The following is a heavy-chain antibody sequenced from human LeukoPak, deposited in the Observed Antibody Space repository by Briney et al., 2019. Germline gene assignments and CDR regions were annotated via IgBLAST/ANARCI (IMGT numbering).Heavy chain of an antibody. CDR3: ARGGSGSSSWYDY. J-gene: IGHJ4*02. V-gene: IGHV4-59*01. Sequence: SETLSLTCTVSGGSISSYYWSWIRQPPGKGLEWIGYIYYSGSTNYNPSLKSRVTISVDTSKNQFSLKLSSVTAADTAVYYCARGGSGSSSWYDYWGQGTLVTVSS. CDR2: IYYSGST. CDR1: GGSISSYY. D-gene: IGHD6-13*01.